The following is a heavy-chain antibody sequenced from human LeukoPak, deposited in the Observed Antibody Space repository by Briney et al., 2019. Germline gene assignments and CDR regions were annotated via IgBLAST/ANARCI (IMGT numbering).Heavy chain of an antibody. CDR3: AHRYRNDYVWGSYRIVFDY. CDR2: IYWNDDK. V-gene: IGHV2-5*01. J-gene: IGHJ4*02. D-gene: IGHD3-16*02. Sequence: SGPTLVKPTQTLTLTCTFSGFSLSTSGVGVGWIRQPPGKALEWLALIYWNDDKRYSPSLKSRLTITKDTSKNQVVLTMTNMDPVDTATYYSAHRYRNDYVWGSYRIVFDYWGQGTLVTVSS. CDR1: GFSLSTSGVG.